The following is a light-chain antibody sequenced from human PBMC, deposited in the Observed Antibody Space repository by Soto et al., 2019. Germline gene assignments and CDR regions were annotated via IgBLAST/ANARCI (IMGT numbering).Light chain of an antibody. V-gene: IGKV3-15*01. CDR2: GAS. CDR3: QQYNNWPPTT. J-gene: IGKJ5*01. Sequence: EIVLTQSPDTLSLSPGERATLSCRASQSVSSNLAWYQQKPGQAPRLLIYGASTRATGIPARFSGSGSGTEFTLTISSLQSEDFAVYYCQQYNNWPPTTFGQGTRLEIK. CDR1: QSVSSN.